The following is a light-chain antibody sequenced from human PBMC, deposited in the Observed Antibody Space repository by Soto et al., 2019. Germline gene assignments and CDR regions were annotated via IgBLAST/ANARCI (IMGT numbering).Light chain of an antibody. CDR3: QHYGNSPPAVT. Sequence: EAVLTPPPDTLSFSRGERPTLFYRATLCISNDYLVWDQQKPGQAPRLLIYGACSRAPGIPVRFSGSGSGTDFTLTINSLEPEDFAVDDCQHYGNSPPAVTFGPGTKVDIK. CDR1: LCISNDY. J-gene: IGKJ3*01. CDR2: GAC. V-gene: IGKV3-20*01.